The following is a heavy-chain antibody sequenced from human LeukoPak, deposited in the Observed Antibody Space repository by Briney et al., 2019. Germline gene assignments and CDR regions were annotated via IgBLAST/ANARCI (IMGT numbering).Heavy chain of an antibody. CDR3: AREGGIVGATAAFDI. V-gene: IGHV4-59*12. J-gene: IGHJ3*02. D-gene: IGHD1-26*01. CDR1: GDFITAYY. Sequence: SETLSLTCSVSGDFITAYYWSWIRQPPGKGLEWIGYIYYSGSTNYNPSLKSRVTISVDKSKNQFSLKLSSVTAADTAVYYCAREGGIVGATAAFDIWGQGTMVTVSS. CDR2: IYYSGST.